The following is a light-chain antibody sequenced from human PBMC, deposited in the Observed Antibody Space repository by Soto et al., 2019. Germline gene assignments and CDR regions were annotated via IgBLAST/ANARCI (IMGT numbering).Light chain of an antibody. CDR2: GAS. Sequence: EVALTQSPGTLSLSPGETATLSCRACQSVSSSHLAWYQQKPGQAPRLLIYGASSRATGIPDRFSGSGSGTDFTLTISRLEPEDFAVYYCQQYGSSLTWTCGQGTKVDIK. J-gene: IGKJ1*01. CDR1: QSVSSSH. V-gene: IGKV3-20*01. CDR3: QQYGSSLTWT.